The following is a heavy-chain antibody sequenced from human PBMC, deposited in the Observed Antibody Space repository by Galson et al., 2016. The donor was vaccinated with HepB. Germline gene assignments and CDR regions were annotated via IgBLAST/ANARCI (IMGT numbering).Heavy chain of an antibody. D-gene: IGHD1-26*01. Sequence: SLRLSCAASGLSVSSNYMSWVRQAPGMGLEWVSIIYSGGSTNSADSVKGRFITSRHNSKNTLYLHMNSLRPEDTAAYFCARGRGSSGTYFDHWGQGTLVTVSS. CDR3: ARGRGSSGTYFDH. V-gene: IGHV3-53*04. J-gene: IGHJ4*02. CDR1: GLSVSSNY. CDR2: IYSGGST.